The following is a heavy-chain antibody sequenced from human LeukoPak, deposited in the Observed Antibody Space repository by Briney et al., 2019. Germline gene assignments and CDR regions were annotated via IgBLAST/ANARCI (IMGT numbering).Heavy chain of an antibody. D-gene: IGHD2-2*01. CDR2: IGTAGDT. V-gene: IGHV3-13*01. J-gene: IGHJ3*02. CDR1: GFTFSSYD. Sequence: GGSLRLSCAASGFTFSSYDMYWVRQATGKGLEWVSAIGTAGDTYYPGSVKGRFTISRENAKNSLYLQMNSLRVGDTAVYYCARLLPAASGLDAFDIWGQGTMVTVSS. CDR3: ARLLPAASGLDAFDI.